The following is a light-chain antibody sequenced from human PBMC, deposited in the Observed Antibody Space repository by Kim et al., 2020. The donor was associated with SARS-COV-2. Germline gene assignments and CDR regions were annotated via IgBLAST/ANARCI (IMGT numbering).Light chain of an antibody. J-gene: IGLJ1*01. CDR1: KLGDKY. V-gene: IGLV3-1*01. Sequence: SYELTQPPSVSVSPGQTASITCSGDKLGDKYACWYQQKPGQSPVLVIYQDSKRPLGIPEQFSGSNSGNTATLTISGTQAMDEADYYCQAWDSSTAYVFGT. CDR2: QDS. CDR3: QAWDSSTAYV.